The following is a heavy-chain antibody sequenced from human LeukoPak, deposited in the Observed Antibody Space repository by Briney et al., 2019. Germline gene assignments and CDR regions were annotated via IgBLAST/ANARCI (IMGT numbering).Heavy chain of an antibody. J-gene: IGHJ5*02. V-gene: IGHV3-73*01. CDR1: GFTFSGSP. Sequence: GGSLILSCAASGFTFSGSPILWVRQASGKGLEWVGRIRSKADNYATAYAASVQGRCTISRDDSKSTAYLQLNSLRADDTAVYYCAKGPNSAATGYLNWFDPWGQGTLVTVSS. CDR3: AKGPNSAATGYLNWFDP. D-gene: IGHD2-15*01. CDR2: IRSKADNYAT.